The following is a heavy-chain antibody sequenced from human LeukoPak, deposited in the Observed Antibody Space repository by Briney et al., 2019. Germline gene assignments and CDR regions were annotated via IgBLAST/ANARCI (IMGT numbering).Heavy chain of an antibody. Sequence: ASVKVSCKASGYTFTSYGISWVRRAPGQGLEWMGWISAYNGNTNYAQRLQGRVTMTTDTSTSTAYMELRSLRSDDTAVYYCARSGSPYSSGWYFVDYWGQGTLVTVSS. V-gene: IGHV1-18*01. CDR2: ISAYNGNT. J-gene: IGHJ4*02. CDR3: ARSGSPYSSGWYFVDY. CDR1: GYTFTSYG. D-gene: IGHD6-19*01.